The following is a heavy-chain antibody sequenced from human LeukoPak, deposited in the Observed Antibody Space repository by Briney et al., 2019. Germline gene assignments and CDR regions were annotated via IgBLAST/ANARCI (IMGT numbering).Heavy chain of an antibody. V-gene: IGHV3-23*01. CDR3: AKRGVVIRVILVGFHKEAYYFDS. Sequence: GGSLRLSCAVSGITLSNYGMSWVRQAPGKGLEWVAGISGSGGSTNYAASVKGRFTISRDNPKNTLYLQMNSLRAEDTAVYFCAKRGVVIRVILVGFHKEAYYFDSRGQGALVTVSS. CDR1: GITLSNYG. D-gene: IGHD3-22*01. J-gene: IGHJ4*02. CDR2: ISGSGGST.